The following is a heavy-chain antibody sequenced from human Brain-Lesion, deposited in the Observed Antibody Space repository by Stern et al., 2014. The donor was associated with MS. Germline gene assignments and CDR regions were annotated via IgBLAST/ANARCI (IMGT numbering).Heavy chain of an antibody. J-gene: IGHJ5*02. CDR2: IYYSGNT. CDR1: GGSVSSTSYA. CDR3: AGEEDIRYCSGGSCTGNWFDP. V-gene: IGHV4-39*01. Sequence: QVQLVQSGPGLVKPSETLSLTCTVAGGSVSSTSYAWAWIRQPPGKGLEWIGTIYYSGNTYYSPSHKIRLTISLATSKIQFSLRLRSVTAADTAVYYCAGEEDIRYCSGGSCTGNWFDPWGQGTLVTVSS. D-gene: IGHD2-15*01.